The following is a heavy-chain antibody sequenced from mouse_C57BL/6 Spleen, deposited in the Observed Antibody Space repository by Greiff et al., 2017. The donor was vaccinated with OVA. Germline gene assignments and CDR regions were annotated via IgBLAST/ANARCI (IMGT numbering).Heavy chain of an antibody. D-gene: IGHD2-2*01. V-gene: IGHV3-6*01. CDR2: ISYDGSN. J-gene: IGHJ4*01. Sequence: EVKLQESGPGLVKPSQSLSLTCSVTGYSITSGYYWNWIRQFPGNKLEWMGYISYDGSNNYNPSLKNRISITRDTSKNQFYLKLNSVTTEDTATYYCARAHGYDDAMDYWGQGTSVTVSS. CDR3: ARAHGYDDAMDY. CDR1: GYSITSGYY.